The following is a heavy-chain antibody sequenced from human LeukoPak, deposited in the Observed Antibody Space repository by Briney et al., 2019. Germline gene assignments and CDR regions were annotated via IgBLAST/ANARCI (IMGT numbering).Heavy chain of an antibody. D-gene: IGHD6-13*01. Sequence: SETLSLTCAVSGGSISSSNWWSWVRQPPGKGLEWIGEIYHSGSTNYNPSPKSRVTISVDKSKNQFSLKLSSVTAADTAVYYRARVRSAVAAAGGARSNWFDPWGQGTLVTVSS. V-gene: IGHV4-4*02. CDR2: IYHSGST. J-gene: IGHJ5*02. CDR1: GGSISSSNW. CDR3: ARVRSAVAAAGGARSNWFDP.